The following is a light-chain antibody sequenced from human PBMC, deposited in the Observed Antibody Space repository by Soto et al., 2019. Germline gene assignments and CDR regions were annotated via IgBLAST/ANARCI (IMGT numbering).Light chain of an antibody. J-gene: IGKJ4*01. CDR1: QSVGSD. CDR2: GAS. Sequence: EIVLTQSPGTLSLSPGERATLSCRASQSVGSDLVWYQQKPGQTPRLLIYGASSKATGIPDRFSGSGSGTDSTLTISRLEPEHFAVYYCQQYSGAPLTFVGGTKVEIK. CDR3: QQYSGAPLT. V-gene: IGKV3-20*01.